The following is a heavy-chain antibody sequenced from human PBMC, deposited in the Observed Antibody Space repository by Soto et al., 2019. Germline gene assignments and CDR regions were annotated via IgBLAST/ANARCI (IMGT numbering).Heavy chain of an antibody. J-gene: IGHJ3*02. D-gene: IGHD3-22*01. Sequence: GESLKISCKASGYSFSFYWIGWVRQMPGKGLEWMAIMYPDDSDIRYSPSFEAHVTTSADKSTSTAFLQWSSLKASDTAMYYCATAYVYDFENSNYYRDAFDIWGQGTLVTVSS. CDR3: ATAYVYDFENSNYYRDAFDI. CDR2: MYPDDSDI. V-gene: IGHV5-51*01. CDR1: GYSFSFYW.